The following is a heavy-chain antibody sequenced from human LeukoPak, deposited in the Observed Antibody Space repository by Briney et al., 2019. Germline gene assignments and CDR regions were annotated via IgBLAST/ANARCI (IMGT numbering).Heavy chain of an antibody. D-gene: IGHD5-18*01. V-gene: IGHV3-30*18. CDR3: AKEKYRGYSYGSGDY. J-gene: IGHJ4*02. CDR1: GFTFSSYS. CDR2: ISFHGRDK. Sequence: PGGSLRLSCAASGFTFSSYSMHWVRQAPGKGLEWVAVISFHGRDKYFADSVKGRFTISRDNSKKTLYLQMNSLRAEDTAVYYCAKEKYRGYSYGSGDYWGQGTLVTVSS.